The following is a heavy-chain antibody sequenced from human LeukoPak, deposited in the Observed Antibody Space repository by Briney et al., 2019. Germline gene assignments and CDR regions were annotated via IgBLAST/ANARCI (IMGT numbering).Heavy chain of an antibody. CDR2: ISPADSDT. V-gene: IGHV5-51*01. CDR1: GYSFTSYW. J-gene: IGHJ4*02. CDR3: ARLDDYDILTGFVGDF. D-gene: IGHD3-9*01. Sequence: GESLKISCKGSGYSFTSYWIGWVRQMPGKGLEWMGIISPADSDTKYSPAFQGQVTISADKSISTAYLQWSSLKASDNASNYCARLDDYDILTGFVGDFWGQGTLVTVSS.